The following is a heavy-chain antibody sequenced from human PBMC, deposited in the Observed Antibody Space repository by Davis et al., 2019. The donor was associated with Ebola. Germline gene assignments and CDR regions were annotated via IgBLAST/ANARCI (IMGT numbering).Heavy chain of an antibody. D-gene: IGHD1-26*01. J-gene: IGHJ6*04. V-gene: IGHV4-59*01. CDR2: IYYTGRV. CDR1: GDSLSGFY. CDR3: ARDRVGARRDYYYYYGMDV. Sequence: GSLRLSCSVSGDSLSGFYWSWIRQTPGKGLEWIGYIYYTGRVEYNPPLQSRVTISIDTSESRFSLKLTSVTPADTAVYYCARDRVGARRDYYYYYGMDVWGKGTTVTVSS.